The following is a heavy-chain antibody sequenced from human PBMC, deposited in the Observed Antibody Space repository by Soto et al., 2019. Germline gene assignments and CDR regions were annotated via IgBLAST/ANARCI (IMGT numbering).Heavy chain of an antibody. CDR1: GASISGFY. V-gene: IGHV4-4*07. CDR2: IYATGTT. Sequence: SETLSLTCTVSGASISGFYWSWIRKSAGKGLEWIGRIYATGTTDYNPSPKSRVMMSVDTSKTQFSLKLRSVTAADTAVYYCVRDGTKTLRDWFDPWGQGISVTVS. CDR3: VRDGTKTLRDWFDP. D-gene: IGHD1-1*01. J-gene: IGHJ5*02.